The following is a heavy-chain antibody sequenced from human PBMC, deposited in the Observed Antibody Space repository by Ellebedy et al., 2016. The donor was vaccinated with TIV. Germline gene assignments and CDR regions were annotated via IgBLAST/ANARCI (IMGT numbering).Heavy chain of an antibody. Sequence: PGGSLRLSCAASGFTFIYYSMNWVRKAPGKGMEWISYISSDSSKIVYADSVKGRFTVSRDNARNSLFLQMNSLRVEDTAVYYCAGKAPQFQFDYWGQGTLVTVSS. J-gene: IGHJ4*02. CDR2: ISSDSSKI. CDR1: GFTFIYYS. V-gene: IGHV3-48*04. D-gene: IGHD4-23*01. CDR3: AGKAPQFQFDY.